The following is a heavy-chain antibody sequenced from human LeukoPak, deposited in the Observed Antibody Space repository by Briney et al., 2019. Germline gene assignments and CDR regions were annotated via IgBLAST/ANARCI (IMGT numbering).Heavy chain of an antibody. CDR2: INQSGNQK. J-gene: IGHJ4*02. Sequence: GGSLRLSCAASGFTFTKHWMSWVRQAPGKGLEWVASINQSGNQKYYVDSVKGRFTISRDNARNSLYLQMSSLRAEDTAVYYCAESTIGWGQGTLVSVSS. CDR3: AESTIG. CDR1: GFTFTKHW. D-gene: IGHD2/OR15-2a*01. V-gene: IGHV3-7*01.